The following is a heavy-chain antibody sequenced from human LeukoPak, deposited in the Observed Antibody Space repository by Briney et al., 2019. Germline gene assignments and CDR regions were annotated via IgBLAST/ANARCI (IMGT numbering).Heavy chain of an antibody. J-gene: IGHJ4*02. D-gene: IGHD4-17*01. CDR1: GYSISSGYY. CDR3: ANSIDFDYGDYYFDY. V-gene: IGHV4-38-2*02. CDR2: MYHSGST. Sequence: SETLSLTCIVSGYSISSGYYWGWIRQPPGKGLEWIGNMYHSGSTYYNPSLKSRVTISLDTSKNQFSLKLSSVTAADTAVYYCANSIDFDYGDYYFDYWGQGALVTISS.